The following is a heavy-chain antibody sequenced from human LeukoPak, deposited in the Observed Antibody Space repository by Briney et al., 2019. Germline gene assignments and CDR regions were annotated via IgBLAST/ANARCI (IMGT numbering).Heavy chain of an antibody. J-gene: IGHJ4*02. CDR3: ARDFWGGPFDY. D-gene: IGHD3-16*01. V-gene: IGHV4-59*01. Sequence: SETLSLTCTVSGGSISSYYWSWIRQPPGKGLEWIGYIYYSGSTNYNPSLKSRVTISVDTSKNQFSLKLSSVTAADTAVYYCARDFWGGPFDYWGQGTLVTVSS. CDR2: IYYSGST. CDR1: GGSISSYY.